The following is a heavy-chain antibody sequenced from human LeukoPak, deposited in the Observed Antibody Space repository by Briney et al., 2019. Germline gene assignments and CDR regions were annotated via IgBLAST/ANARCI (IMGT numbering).Heavy chain of an antibody. CDR1: GFTFSSYE. V-gene: IGHV3-48*03. J-gene: IGHJ4*02. CDR2: SSGSGSTI. CDR3: ARPVISARVFDY. D-gene: IGHD2-21*01. Sequence: PGGSLRLSCAASGFTFSSYEMNWVRQAPGKGLEWLSYSSGSGSTIYYADSVKGRFTIARDNAKNSLYLQMNSLRAEDTAIYYCARPVISARVFDYWGQGTLVTVAS.